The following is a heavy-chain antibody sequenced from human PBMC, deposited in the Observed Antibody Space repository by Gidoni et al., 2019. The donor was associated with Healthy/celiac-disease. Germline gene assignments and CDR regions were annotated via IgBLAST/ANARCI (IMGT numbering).Heavy chain of an antibody. J-gene: IGHJ5*02. Sequence: EVQLVESGGGLVQPGGSLRLSCAASGFPFSSYSMNWVRQAPGKGLEWVSYISSSSRTIYYADSVKGRFTISRDNAKNSLYLQMNSLRDEDTAVYYCARSKRSIAVAGTSWFDPWGQGTLVTVSS. D-gene: IGHD6-19*01. CDR3: ARSKRSIAVAGTSWFDP. CDR1: GFPFSSYS. V-gene: IGHV3-48*02. CDR2: ISSSSRTI.